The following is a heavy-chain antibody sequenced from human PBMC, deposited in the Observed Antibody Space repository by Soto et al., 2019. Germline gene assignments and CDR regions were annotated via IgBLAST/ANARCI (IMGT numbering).Heavy chain of an antibody. V-gene: IGHV3-33*01. CDR1: GFPFSFYG. Sequence: PGGSLRLSCAVSGFPFSFYGFHWVRQSPGKGLEWLGVIVSDGSAIYHADSLEGRFFISRDNSKDILYLPMNSLRVEDTAVYYWARDDNFAKKTGFYMWAQGTSVPVS. J-gene: IGHJ6*02. CDR3: ARDDNFAKKTGFYM. D-gene: IGHD3-9*01. CDR2: IVSDGSAI.